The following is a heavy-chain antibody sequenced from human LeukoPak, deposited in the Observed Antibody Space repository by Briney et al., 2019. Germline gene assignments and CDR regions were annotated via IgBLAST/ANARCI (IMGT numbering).Heavy chain of an antibody. CDR1: GYTFTGYY. Sequence: ASVKVSCKASGYTFTGYYMHWVRQAPGQGLEWMGWINTNSGGTNYAQKFQGRVTMTRDTSTSTAYMELSRLRSDDTAVYYCAREATMVRGVIMVHYYYYMDVWGKGTTVTISS. D-gene: IGHD3-10*01. V-gene: IGHV1-2*02. CDR2: INTNSGGT. CDR3: AREATMVRGVIMVHYYYYMDV. J-gene: IGHJ6*03.